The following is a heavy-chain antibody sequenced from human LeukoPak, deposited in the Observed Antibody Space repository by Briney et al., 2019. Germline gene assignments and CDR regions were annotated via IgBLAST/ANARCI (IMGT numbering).Heavy chain of an antibody. CDR2: ISSSSSTI. V-gene: IGHV3-48*01. CDR3: AREVGRWELLHFDY. CDR1: GFTFSSYS. D-gene: IGHD1-26*01. Sequence: GGSLRLSCAASGFTFSSYSMNWVRQAPGKGLEWVSYISSSSSTIYYADSVKGRFTISRGNAKNSLYLQMNSLRAEDTAVYYCAREVGRWELLHFDYWGQGTLVTVSS. J-gene: IGHJ4*02.